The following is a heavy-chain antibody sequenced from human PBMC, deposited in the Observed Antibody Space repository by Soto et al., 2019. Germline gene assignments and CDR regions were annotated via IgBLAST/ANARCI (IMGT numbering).Heavy chain of an antibody. CDR3: ARASGSYYYGMDV. Sequence: QVQLQESGPGLVKPSGTLSLTCAVSGGSISSSNWWSWVRQPPGKGLEWIGEIYHSGSTNYNPSLKDPVTISVDKYKNQFSLKLTSVTAAATAVYYFARASGSYYYGMDVWGQGTTVTVSS. J-gene: IGHJ6*02. CDR2: IYHSGST. V-gene: IGHV4-4*02. CDR1: GGSISSSNW.